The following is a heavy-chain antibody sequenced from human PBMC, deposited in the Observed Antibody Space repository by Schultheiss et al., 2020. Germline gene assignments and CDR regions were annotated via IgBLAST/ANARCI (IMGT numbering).Heavy chain of an antibody. CDR3: ARAARTSCYHVDI. CDR1: GYSFSDYY. Sequence: ASVKVSCKASGYSFSDYYLNWVRQVPGQGLEWMGIINPSGGSTSYTQKFQGRVTMTTDTSTSTAYMELRSLRSDDTAVYYCARAARTSCYHVDIWGQGTMVTV. V-gene: IGHV1-46*01. J-gene: IGHJ3*02. D-gene: IGHD2-2*01. CDR2: INPSGGST.